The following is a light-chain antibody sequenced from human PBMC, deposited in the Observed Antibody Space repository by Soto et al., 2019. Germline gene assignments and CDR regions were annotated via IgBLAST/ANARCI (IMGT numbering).Light chain of an antibody. J-gene: IGLJ1*01. CDR1: SSNIGSNY. CDR3: AAWDDSLSGLYV. Sequence: QSVLTQPPSASGTPGQMVTISCSGSSSNIGSNYVYWYQQLLGTAPKLLIYRNNQRPSGVPDRFSGSKSGTSASLAISGLRSEDEADYYCAAWDDSLSGLYVFGTGTKSPS. V-gene: IGLV1-47*01. CDR2: RNN.